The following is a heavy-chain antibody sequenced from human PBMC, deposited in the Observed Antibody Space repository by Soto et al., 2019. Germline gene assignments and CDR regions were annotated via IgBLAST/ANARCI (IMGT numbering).Heavy chain of an antibody. Sequence: SETLSLTCAVSGGSISSSNWWSWVRQPPGKGLEWIGEIYHSGSTNYNPSLKSRVTISVDKSKNQFSLKLSSVIAADTAVYYCARERSSGAGTLRPRHYYYGMDVWGQGTTVTVSS. CDR3: ARERSSGAGTLRPRHYYYGMDV. V-gene: IGHV4-4*02. CDR1: GGSISSSNW. D-gene: IGHD6-13*01. CDR2: IYHSGST. J-gene: IGHJ6*02.